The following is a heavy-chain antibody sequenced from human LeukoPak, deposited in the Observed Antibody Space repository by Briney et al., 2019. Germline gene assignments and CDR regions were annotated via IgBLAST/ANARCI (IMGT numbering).Heavy chain of an antibody. CDR1: GFTFSSYW. J-gene: IGHJ4*02. CDR2: IRQDGSEK. V-gene: IGHV3-7*01. CDR3: ARDVSVFWSGSFDY. Sequence: GGSLRLSCAASGFTFSSYWMSWVSQAPGKGLEWVANIRQDGSEKYYVDSLKGRFTISRDNAKNSLYLRMNSLRAEDTAVYYCARDVSVFWSGSFDYWGQGTLVTVSS. D-gene: IGHD3-3*01.